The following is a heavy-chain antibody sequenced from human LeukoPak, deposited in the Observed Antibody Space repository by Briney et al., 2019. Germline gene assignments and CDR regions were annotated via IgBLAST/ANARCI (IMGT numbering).Heavy chain of an antibody. CDR3: AKDESSGYYYLDS. CDR1: GFTFSSYP. CDR2: ITGSAESA. D-gene: IGHD3-22*01. V-gene: IGHV3-23*01. J-gene: IGHJ5*01. Sequence: GGSLRLSCAASGFTFSSYPMTWVRQAPGKGLEWVSTITGSAESAYYADSVKGRFSISRDNSKNTLHLQLKSLRAEDTAVYYCAKDESSGYYYLDSWGQGTLVTVSS.